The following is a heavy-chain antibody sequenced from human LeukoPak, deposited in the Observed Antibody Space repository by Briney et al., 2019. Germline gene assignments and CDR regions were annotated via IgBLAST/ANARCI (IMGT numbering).Heavy chain of an antibody. V-gene: IGHV4-4*02. J-gene: IGHJ6*02. CDR3: ASVYSSGWYRYYYGMDV. CDR2: INHSGST. CDR1: GGSISSLNL. Sequence: SETLSLTCAVSGGSISSLNLWSWIRQPPGKGLEWIGEINHSGSTNYSPSLKSRVTISVDTSKNQFSLKLSSVTAADTAVYYCASVYSSGWYRYYYGMDVWGQGTTVTVSS. D-gene: IGHD6-19*01.